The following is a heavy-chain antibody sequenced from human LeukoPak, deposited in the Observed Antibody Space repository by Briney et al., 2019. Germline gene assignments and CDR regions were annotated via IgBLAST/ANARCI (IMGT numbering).Heavy chain of an antibody. D-gene: IGHD1-26*01. CDR2: IYHSGST. V-gene: IGHV4-59*04. CDR3: ATTSGARRGLDY. CDR1: GGSISSYY. J-gene: IGHJ4*02. Sequence: PSETLSLTCTVSGGSISSYYWSWIRQPPGKGLEWIGSIYHSGSTYYNPSLKSRVTISVDTSKNQFSLKLSSVTAADTAVYYCATTSGARRGLDYWGQGTLVTVSS.